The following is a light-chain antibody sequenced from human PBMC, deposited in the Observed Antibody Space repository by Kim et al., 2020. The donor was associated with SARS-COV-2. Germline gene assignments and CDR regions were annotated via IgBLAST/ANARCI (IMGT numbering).Light chain of an antibody. Sequence: GRTGSNSRPRTSGRFASSYVQWFQQRPGSVPTTVIFEDYQRPSGVPDRFSASVDSSSNSASLTISGLKTEDEGTYFCQSYDDTNVVFGGGTQLTVL. CDR2: EDY. CDR1: SGRFASSY. J-gene: IGLJ3*02. V-gene: IGLV6-57*03. CDR3: QSYDDTNVV.